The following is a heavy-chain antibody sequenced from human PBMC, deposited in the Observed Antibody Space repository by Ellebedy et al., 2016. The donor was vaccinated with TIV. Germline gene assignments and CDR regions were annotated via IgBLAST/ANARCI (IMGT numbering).Heavy chain of an antibody. CDR3: ATNKDYIMGY. D-gene: IGHD4-11*01. CDR1: GFTFSSYW. CDR2: INTDGTTT. J-gene: IGHJ4*02. Sequence: GESLKISCAVSGFTFSSYWMHWVRQAPGKGLVWASRINTDGTTTTYADSVKGRFTISRDNAKNTLYLQMNSLRVEDTAVYYCATNKDYIMGYWGQGTLVTVSS. V-gene: IGHV3-74*01.